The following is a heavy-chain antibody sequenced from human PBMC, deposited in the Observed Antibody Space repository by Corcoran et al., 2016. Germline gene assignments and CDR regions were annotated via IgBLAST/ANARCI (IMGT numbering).Heavy chain of an antibody. V-gene: IGHV1-2*02. J-gene: IGHJ3*02. D-gene: IGHD3-22*01. CDR3: AGDPDPSSGYCRGAFDI. CDR2: INPNSGGT. Sequence: QVQLVQSGAEVKKPGASVKVSCKASGYTFTGYYMHWVRQAPGQALEWMRWINPNSGGTNYAQKFQGRVTMTRDTSISTAYMELSRLRSDDTAVYYCAGDPDPSSGYCRGAFDIWGQGTMVTVSS. CDR1: GYTFTGYY.